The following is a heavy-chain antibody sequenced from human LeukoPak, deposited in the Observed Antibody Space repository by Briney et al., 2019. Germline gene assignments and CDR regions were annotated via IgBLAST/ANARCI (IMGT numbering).Heavy chain of an antibody. CDR2: ISSSGSTI. D-gene: IGHD5-12*01. Sequence: PGGSLRLSCAASGFTFNTYNMNWVRQAPGKGLEWVSYISSSGSTIYYADSVKGRFTISRDNAKNSLYLQMNSLRAEDTAVYYCARESFSGYDAWGQGTLVTVSS. J-gene: IGHJ5*02. CDR3: ARESFSGYDA. V-gene: IGHV3-48*04. CDR1: GFTFNTYN.